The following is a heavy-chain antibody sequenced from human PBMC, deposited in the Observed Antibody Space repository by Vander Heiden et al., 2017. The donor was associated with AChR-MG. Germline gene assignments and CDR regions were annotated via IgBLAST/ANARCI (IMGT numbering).Heavy chain of an antibody. J-gene: IGHJ4*02. CDR3: EREGIAARHKVDY. V-gene: IGHV4-34*01. D-gene: IGHD6-6*01. CDR2: INHSGST. Sequence: QLQQWGAGLLQTSVTLSLTCAVYGGSFSGYYWSWIRQPPGKGLEWIGEINHSGSTNYNPSLKSRVTISVDTSKNQFSLKLSSVTAADTAVYYCEREGIAARHKVDYWGQGTRVTVSS. CDR1: GGSFSGYY.